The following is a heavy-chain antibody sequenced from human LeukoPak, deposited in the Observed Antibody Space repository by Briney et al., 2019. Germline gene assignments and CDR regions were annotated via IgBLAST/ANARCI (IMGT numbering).Heavy chain of an antibody. CDR2: IYYSGST. Sequence: SETLSLTCTVSGVSISSGGYYWSWIRQHPGKGLEWIGYIYYSGSTYYNPSLKSRVTISVDRSKNQFSLKLSSVTAADTAVYYCARVMAGNDAFDIWGQGTMVTVSS. CDR1: GVSISSGGYY. D-gene: IGHD6-19*01. CDR3: ARVMAGNDAFDI. J-gene: IGHJ3*02. V-gene: IGHV4-31*03.